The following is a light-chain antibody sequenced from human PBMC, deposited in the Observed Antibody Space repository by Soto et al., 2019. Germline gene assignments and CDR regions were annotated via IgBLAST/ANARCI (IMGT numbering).Light chain of an antibody. CDR3: QKYNSAPLT. CDR2: AAY. CDR1: QGISTY. V-gene: IGKV1-27*01. Sequence: DIQMTQSPSSLSASVGGRVTITCRASQGISTYLAWYQQKPGKVPKLLIYAAYTLQSVVPSRFSGSGSGTEFTHTISRLQPEDVAANYCQKYNSAPLTFGGGTKVEIK. J-gene: IGKJ4*01.